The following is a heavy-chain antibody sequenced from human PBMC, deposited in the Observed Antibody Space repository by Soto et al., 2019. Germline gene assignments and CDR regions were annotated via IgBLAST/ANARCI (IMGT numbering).Heavy chain of an antibody. CDR3: ARNGDCTRPGCIVGWFDP. D-gene: IGHD2-8*01. J-gene: IGHJ5*02. Sequence: PSETLSLTCTVSGGSISSSSYYWGWIRQPPGKGLEWIGNIYYSGSTYYNPSLKSRVTISVDTSKNRFSLKLSSVTAADTAMYYCARNGDCTRPGCIVGWFDPWGPGTLVTVSS. CDR1: GGSISSSSYY. CDR2: IYYSGST. V-gene: IGHV4-39*07.